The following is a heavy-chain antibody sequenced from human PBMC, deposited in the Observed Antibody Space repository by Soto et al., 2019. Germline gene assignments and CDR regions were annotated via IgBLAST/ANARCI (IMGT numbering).Heavy chain of an antibody. CDR3: ARVPLDVGNYYYYYMDV. CDR1: GGSISSYY. Sequence: SETLSLTCTVSGGSISSYYWSWIRQPPGKGLEWIGYIYYSGSTNYNPSLKSRVTISVDTSKNQFSLKLSSVTAADTAVYYCARVPLDVGNYYYYYMDVWGKGTTVTVSS. D-gene: IGHD1-26*01. V-gene: IGHV4-59*01. CDR2: IYYSGST. J-gene: IGHJ6*03.